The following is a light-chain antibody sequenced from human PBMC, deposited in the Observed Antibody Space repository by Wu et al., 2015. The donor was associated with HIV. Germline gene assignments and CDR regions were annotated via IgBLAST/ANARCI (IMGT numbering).Light chain of an antibody. J-gene: IGKJ5*01. CDR3: QQRINWLFA. V-gene: IGKV3-11*01. CDR2: DTS. Sequence: EIVLAQSPATLSLSPGDGATLFCRASESVRPYIAWYQQKPGQAPRLLIYDTSNRATGVSARFTGSGSETDFTLNISSLEPGDSAVYYCQQRINWLFAFGQGTRLDIK. CDR1: ESVRPY.